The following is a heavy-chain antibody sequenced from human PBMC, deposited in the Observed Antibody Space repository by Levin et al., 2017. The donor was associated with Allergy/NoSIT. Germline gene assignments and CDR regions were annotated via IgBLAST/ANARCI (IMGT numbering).Heavy chain of an antibody. CDR1: GFTFSSYA. Sequence: GGSLRLSCAASGFTFSSYAMSWVRQAPGKGLEWVSAISGSGGSTYYADSVKGRFTISRDNSKNTLYLQMNSLRAEDTAVYYCAKKSRKAILRYFDWPGYFDYWGQGTLVTVSS. CDR2: ISGSGGST. CDR3: AKKSRKAILRYFDWPGYFDY. J-gene: IGHJ4*02. D-gene: IGHD3-9*01. V-gene: IGHV3-23*01.